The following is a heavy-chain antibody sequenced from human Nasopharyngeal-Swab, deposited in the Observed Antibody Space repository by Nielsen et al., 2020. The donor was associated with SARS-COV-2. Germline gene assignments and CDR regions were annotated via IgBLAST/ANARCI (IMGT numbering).Heavy chain of an antibody. CDR1: GYTFTSYY. CDR2: INPSGGST. D-gene: IGHD6-19*01. J-gene: IGHJ6*02. V-gene: IGHV1-46*01. CDR3: AREGGGEQGYSSGWHVIFTSNYYYHGMDV. Sequence: ASVKVSCKASGYTFTSYYMHWVRQAPGQGLEWMGIINPSGGSTSYAQKFQGRVTMTRDTSTSTVYMELSSLRSEDTAVYYCAREGGGEQGYSSGWHVIFTSNYYYHGMDVWGQGTTVTVSS.